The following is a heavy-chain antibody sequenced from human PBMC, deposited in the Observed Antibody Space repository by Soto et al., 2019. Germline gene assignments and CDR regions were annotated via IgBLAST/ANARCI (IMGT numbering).Heavy chain of an antibody. V-gene: IGHV3-30-3*01. D-gene: IGHD3-22*01. CDR1: GFTFSSYA. Sequence: QVQLVESGGGVVQPGRSLRLSCAASGFTFSSYAMHWVRQAPGKGLEWVAVISYDGSNKYYADSVKGRFTISRDNSKKTLKLQMNSLRAKDTAVYYCAREGGSIDSSGYYLAEYFQHWGQGTLVTVSS. CDR3: AREGGSIDSSGYYLAEYFQH. CDR2: ISYDGSNK. J-gene: IGHJ1*01.